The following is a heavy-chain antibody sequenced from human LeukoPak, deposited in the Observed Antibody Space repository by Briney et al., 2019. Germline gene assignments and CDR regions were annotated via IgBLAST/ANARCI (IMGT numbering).Heavy chain of an antibody. V-gene: IGHV1-24*01. CDR1: GYTLTELS. J-gene: IGHJ4*02. D-gene: IGHD5-12*01. Sequence: ASVKVSCKVSGYTLTELSMHWVRQTPGKGLEWMGGFDPEDGETIYAQKFQGRVTTTEDTSTDTAYMELSSLRSEDTAVYYCATGIDVDIVATERGYYFDYWGQGTLVTVSS. CDR2: FDPEDGET. CDR3: ATGIDVDIVATERGYYFDY.